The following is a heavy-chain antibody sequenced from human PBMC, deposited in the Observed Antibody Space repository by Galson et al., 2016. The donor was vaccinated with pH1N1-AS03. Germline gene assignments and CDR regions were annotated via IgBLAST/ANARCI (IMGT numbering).Heavy chain of an antibody. V-gene: IGHV3-48*02. CDR2: INSRSSSI. D-gene: IGHD1-1*01. CDR3: TRLTGSGP. J-gene: IGHJ6*02. CDR1: GFNFASYS. Sequence: LRLSCAASGFNFASYSMNWVRQAPGKGLEWVSYINSRSSSILYGDSVKGRFTISRDNAKNSLYLQMIALRDDDTAVYYCTRLTGSGPWGRGTTVTVSS.